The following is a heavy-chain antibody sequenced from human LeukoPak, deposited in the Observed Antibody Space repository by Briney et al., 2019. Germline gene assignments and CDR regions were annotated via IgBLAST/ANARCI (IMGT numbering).Heavy chain of an antibody. CDR1: GFTFDDYG. CDR2: INWNGGST. D-gene: IGHD1-1*01. J-gene: IGHJ5*02. V-gene: IGHV3-20*04. Sequence: GGSLRLSCAASGFTFDDYGMSWVRQAPGKGLEWASGINWNGGSTGYADSVKGRFTISRDNAKNSLYLQMNGLRAEDTAAYYCMRGTTDTTRWFDPWGQGTLVTVSS. CDR3: MRGTTDTTRWFDP.